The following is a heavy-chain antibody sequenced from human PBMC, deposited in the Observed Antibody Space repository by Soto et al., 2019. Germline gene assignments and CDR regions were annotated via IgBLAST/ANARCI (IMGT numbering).Heavy chain of an antibody. Sequence: PSETLSLTCTVSGGSISSGGYYWSWIRQHPGKGLEWIGYIYYSGSTYYNPSLKSRVTISVDTSKNQFSLKLSSVTAADTAVYYCASLNYDILTGYYSRDYWGQGTLVTVSS. V-gene: IGHV4-31*03. CDR3: ASLNYDILTGYYSRDY. J-gene: IGHJ4*02. D-gene: IGHD3-9*01. CDR2: IYYSGST. CDR1: GGSISSGGYY.